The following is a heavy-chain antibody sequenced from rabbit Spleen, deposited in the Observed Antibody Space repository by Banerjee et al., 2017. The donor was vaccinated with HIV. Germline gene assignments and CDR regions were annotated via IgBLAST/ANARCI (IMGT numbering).Heavy chain of an antibody. V-gene: IGHV1S45*01. J-gene: IGHJ4*01. CDR3: ARDAAGGSYFAL. CDR1: GLDFSARYW. D-gene: IGHD8-1*01. Sequence: QEQLVESGGGLVQPGASLTFTCKASGLDFSARYWICWVRQAPGKGLEWIACIDVVKSGITYYANWAKGRFTISKTSSTTVTLQMTSLTAADTATYFCARDAAGGSYFALWGPGTLVTVS. CDR2: IDVVKSGIT.